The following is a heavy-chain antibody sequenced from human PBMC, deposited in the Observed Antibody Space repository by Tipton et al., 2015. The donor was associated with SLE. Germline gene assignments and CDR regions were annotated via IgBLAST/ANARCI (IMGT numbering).Heavy chain of an antibody. CDR2: IYYSGST. Sequence: LRLSCTVSGGSISSHYWSWIRQPPGKGLEWIGYIYYSGSTNYNPSLKSRVTISVDTSKNQFSLKLSSVTAADTAVYYCAREGGEGVTTVLWWFDPWGQGTLVTVSS. CDR1: GGSISSHY. J-gene: IGHJ5*02. V-gene: IGHV4-59*11. D-gene: IGHD4-17*01. CDR3: AREGGEGVTTVLWWFDP.